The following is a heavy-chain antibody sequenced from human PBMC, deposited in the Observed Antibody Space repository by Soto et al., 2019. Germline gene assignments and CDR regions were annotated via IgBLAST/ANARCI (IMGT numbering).Heavy chain of an antibody. V-gene: IGHV4-30-2*01. J-gene: IGHJ4*02. CDR1: GGSISSGGYS. CDR3: APGGGLPRYY. Sequence: QLQLQESGSGLVKPSQTLSLTCAVSGGSISSGGYSWSWIRQPPGKGLEWIGYIYHSGSTYYNPSRKSRVTISVARAQSQFPLKLSSVTAADKAVYYCAPGGGLPRYYWGQGTLVTVSS. D-gene: IGHD1-26*01. CDR2: IYHSGST.